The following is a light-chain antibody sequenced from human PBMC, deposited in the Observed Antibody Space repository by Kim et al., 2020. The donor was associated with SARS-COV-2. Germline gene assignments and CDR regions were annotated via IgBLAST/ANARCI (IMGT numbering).Light chain of an antibody. CDR2: QDS. V-gene: IGLV3-1*01. CDR3: QAWDTSTTGI. Sequence: SYELTQPPSVSVSPGQTARITCSGDGLGDKFACWYRQRPGQSPVLLIYQDSKRPSGISERFSGSSSGNTATLTISGTQAIDEGDYYCQAWDTSTTGIFGTGTKVTVL. J-gene: IGLJ1*01. CDR1: GLGDKF.